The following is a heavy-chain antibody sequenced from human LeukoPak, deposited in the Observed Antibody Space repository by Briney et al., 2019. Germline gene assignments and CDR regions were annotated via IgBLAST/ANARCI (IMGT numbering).Heavy chain of an antibody. CDR2: IHPGGSI. CDR3: STGGDTAKGGDS. Sequence: SETLSLTCTVSGGFISGSGHYWTWPRQHPGEGLEWLGFIHPGGSIYYNPSLSGRLIISADTSKNQMSLKLSSVTAADTAVYYCSTGGDTAKGGDSWGQGTLVTLSS. D-gene: IGHD5-18*01. J-gene: IGHJ4*02. V-gene: IGHV4-31*03. CDR1: GGFISGSGHY.